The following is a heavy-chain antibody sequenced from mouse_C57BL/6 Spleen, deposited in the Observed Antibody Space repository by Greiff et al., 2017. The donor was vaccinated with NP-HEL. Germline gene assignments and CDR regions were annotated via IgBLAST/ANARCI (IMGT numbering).Heavy chain of an antibody. CDR3: ARGGLGNGYAMDY. J-gene: IGHJ4*01. CDR2: ISYDGSN. D-gene: IGHD2-1*01. V-gene: IGHV3-6*01. CDR1: GYSITSGYY. Sequence: EVKLQESGPGLVKPSQSLSLTCSVTGYSITSGYYWNWIRQFPGNKLEWMGYISYDGSNNYNPSLKNRISITRDTSKNQFFLKLNSVTTEDTATYYCARGGLGNGYAMDYWGQGTSVTVSS.